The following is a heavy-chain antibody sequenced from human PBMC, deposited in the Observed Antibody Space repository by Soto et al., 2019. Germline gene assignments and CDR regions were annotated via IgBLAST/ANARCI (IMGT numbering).Heavy chain of an antibody. CDR2: IRSKTDGGTA. D-gene: IGHD5-12*01. Sequence: EVQLVESGGGLVKPGGSLRLSCAASGFTFSNSWMNWVRQTPGKGLEWVGRIRSKTDGGTADYAAPVQCRFTISRDDSKNTLFLQMNSLKTEDTAVYYCTTGVNSDYGHFYWGQGTLVTVSS. V-gene: IGHV3-15*01. CDR1: GFTFSNSW. J-gene: IGHJ4*02. CDR3: TTGVNSDYGHFY.